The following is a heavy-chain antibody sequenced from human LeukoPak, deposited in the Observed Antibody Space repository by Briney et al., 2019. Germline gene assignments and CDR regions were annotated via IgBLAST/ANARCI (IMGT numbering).Heavy chain of an antibody. J-gene: IGHJ4*02. CDR3: AKSGYYPYFEY. CDR2: IYSGGST. D-gene: IGHD3-3*01. CDR1: GFTVSSNY. Sequence: GGSLRLSCAASGFTVSSNYMSWVRQAPGKGLEWVSVIYSGGSTYYADSVKGRFTISRDNSKNTLYLQMNSLRAEDTAVYYCAKSGYYPYFEYWGLGTLVTVSS. V-gene: IGHV3-53*01.